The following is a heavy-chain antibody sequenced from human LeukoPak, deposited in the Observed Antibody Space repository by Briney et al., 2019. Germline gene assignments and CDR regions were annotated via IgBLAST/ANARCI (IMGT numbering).Heavy chain of an antibody. V-gene: IGHV5-51*01. CDR3: ARHRSSGGYYYFDY. CDR2: IFPGDSDT. Sequence: GESLKISCKGSGYTFSNYWVGWVRQMPGKGLEWMGIIFPGDSDTRYSPSFQGQVTISADTSISTAYLQWSSLKAPDTAIYYCARHRSSGGYYYFDYWGQGTLVTVSS. CDR1: GYTFSNYW. D-gene: IGHD3-22*01. J-gene: IGHJ4*02.